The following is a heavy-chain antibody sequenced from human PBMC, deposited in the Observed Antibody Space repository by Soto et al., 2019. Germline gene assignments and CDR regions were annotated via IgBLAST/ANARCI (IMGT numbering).Heavy chain of an antibody. CDR2: ISYDGSNK. CDR3: AKNFDWLLSRVAFDY. J-gene: IGHJ4*02. CDR1: GFTFSSYG. Sequence: HPGGSLRLSCAGSGFTFSSYGMHWVRQAPGKGLEWVAVISYDGSNKYYADSVRGRFTISRDNSKNTLYLQMNSLRAEDTAVYYCAKNFDWLLSRVAFDYWGQGTLVTVSS. D-gene: IGHD3-9*01. V-gene: IGHV3-30*18.